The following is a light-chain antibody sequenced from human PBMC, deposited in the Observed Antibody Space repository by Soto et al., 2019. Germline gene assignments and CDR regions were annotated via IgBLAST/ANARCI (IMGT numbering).Light chain of an antibody. CDR3: QQRSDWPWT. Sequence: EIVLTQSLATLSSSPGARGTLSCRASESVTDYLAWYQQKPGQAPRLLVYDVSYRAGGIPARFSGGGSVTDFTLTIRNVEAEDFAVYNCQQRSDWPWTFGQGTKV. CDR1: ESVTDY. V-gene: IGKV3-11*01. J-gene: IGKJ1*01. CDR2: DVS.